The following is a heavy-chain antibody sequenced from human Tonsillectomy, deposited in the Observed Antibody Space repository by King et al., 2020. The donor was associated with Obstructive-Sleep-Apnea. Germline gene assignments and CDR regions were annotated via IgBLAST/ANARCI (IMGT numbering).Heavy chain of an antibody. Sequence: RGGGGGGGGRPGGTLRLSCAASGFTFSNAWMNWVRQAPGRGLEWVGRIKTKTDGGTTDYAAPVKGRFTISRDDSKNTLYLQMNSLKTEDTAVYYCTTNLNVIFGVVSPRWGQGTLVTVSS. CDR2: IKTKTDGGTT. J-gene: IGHJ4*02. CDR1: GFTFSNAW. CDR3: TTNLNVIFGVVSPR. V-gene: IGHV3-15*01. D-gene: IGHD3-3*01.